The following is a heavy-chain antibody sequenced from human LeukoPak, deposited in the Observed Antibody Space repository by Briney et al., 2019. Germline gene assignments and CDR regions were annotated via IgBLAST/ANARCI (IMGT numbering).Heavy chain of an antibody. CDR1: GGSFSGYY. CDR2: INHSGST. V-gene: IGHV4-34*01. D-gene: IGHD6-19*01. J-gene: IGHJ4*02. CDR3: ARGLSSGWSGRPYFDY. Sequence: SETLSLTCAVYGGSFSGYYWGWIRQPPGKGLEWIGEINHSGSTNYNPSLKSRVTISVDTSKNQFSLKLSSVTAADTAVYYCARGLSSGWSGRPYFDYWGQGTLVTVSS.